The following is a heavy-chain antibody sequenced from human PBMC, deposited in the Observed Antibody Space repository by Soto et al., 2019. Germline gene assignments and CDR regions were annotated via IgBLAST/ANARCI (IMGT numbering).Heavy chain of an antibody. J-gene: IGHJ4*02. V-gene: IGHV4-39*02. D-gene: IGHD3-3*01. CDR3: ARERFLEWLWPDY. CDR1: GGSISSSSYY. CDR2: IYYSGST. Sequence: SETLSLTCTVSGGSISSSSYYWGWIRQPPGKGLEWIGSIYYSGSTYYNPSLKSRVTISVDTSKNQFSLKLSSVTAADTAVYYCARERFLEWLWPDYWGQGTLVTVSS.